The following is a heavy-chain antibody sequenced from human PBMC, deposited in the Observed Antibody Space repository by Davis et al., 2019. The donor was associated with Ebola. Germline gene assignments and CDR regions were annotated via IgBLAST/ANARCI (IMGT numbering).Heavy chain of an antibody. CDR3: ARYSSSWYPDY. Sequence: PGGSLRLSCAASGFSFSNHWMHWIRQAPGKGLVWVSRINPGGTMTLYADSVKGRFTISRDNSKNSLYLQMNSLRAEDTALYYCARYSSSWYPDYWGQGTLVTVSS. CDR1: GFSFSNHW. CDR2: INPGGTMT. D-gene: IGHD6-13*01. V-gene: IGHV3-74*03. J-gene: IGHJ4*02.